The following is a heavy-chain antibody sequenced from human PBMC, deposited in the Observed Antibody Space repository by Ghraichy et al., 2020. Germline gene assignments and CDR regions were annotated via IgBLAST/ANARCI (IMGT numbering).Heavy chain of an antibody. D-gene: IGHD6-13*01. V-gene: IGHV3-23*01. Sequence: WGSLRLSCAASGFTFSSYGMTWVRQAPGKGLEWVSAISGSGGSTYYADSVKGRFTISRDNSKSTLYLQMNSLRADDTAVYYCAKDPRSHSYWGQGTLVTVSS. J-gene: IGHJ4*02. CDR2: ISGSGGST. CDR1: GFTFSSYG. CDR3: AKDPRSHSY.